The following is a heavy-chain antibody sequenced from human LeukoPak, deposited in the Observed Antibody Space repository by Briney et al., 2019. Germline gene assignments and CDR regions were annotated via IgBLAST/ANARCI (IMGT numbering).Heavy chain of an antibody. Sequence: GASVKVSCKASGYTFTGYGISWVRQAPGQGLEWMGWISAYNGNTNYAQKLQGRVTMTTDTSTSTAYMGLRSLRSDDTAVYYCARDHSSGSYYFDAFDIWGQGTMVTVSS. CDR1: GYTFTGYG. V-gene: IGHV1-18*01. CDR3: ARDHSSGSYYFDAFDI. CDR2: ISAYNGNT. D-gene: IGHD1-26*01. J-gene: IGHJ3*02.